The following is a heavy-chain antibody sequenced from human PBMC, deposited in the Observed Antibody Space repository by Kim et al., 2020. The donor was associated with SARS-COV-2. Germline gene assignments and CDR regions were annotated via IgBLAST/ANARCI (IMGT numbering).Heavy chain of an antibody. J-gene: IGHJ4*02. CDR1: GFTFSSYA. CDR3: AKEPSPGFGELPQYYFDY. CDR2: ISGSGGST. V-gene: IGHV3-23*01. D-gene: IGHD3-10*01. Sequence: GGSLRLSCAASGFTFSSYAMSWVRQAPGKGLEWVSAISGSGGSTYYADSVKGRFTISRDNSKNTLYLQMNSLRAEDTAVYYCAKEPSPGFGELPQYYFDYWGQGTLVTVSS.